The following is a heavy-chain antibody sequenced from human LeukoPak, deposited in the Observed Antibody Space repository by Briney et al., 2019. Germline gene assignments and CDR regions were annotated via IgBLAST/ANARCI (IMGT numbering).Heavy chain of an antibody. D-gene: IGHD4-17*01. J-gene: IGHJ4*02. Sequence: GGSLRLSCAASGFTFSNAWMSWVRQAPGKGLEWVGRVKSKTNGGTTDYAAPVKGRSTISRDDSKNTLYLQMNSLKTEDTAVYYCTKFDYAAFEYWGQGALVTVSS. V-gene: IGHV3-15*01. CDR3: TKFDYAAFEY. CDR2: VKSKTNGGTT. CDR1: GFTFSNAW.